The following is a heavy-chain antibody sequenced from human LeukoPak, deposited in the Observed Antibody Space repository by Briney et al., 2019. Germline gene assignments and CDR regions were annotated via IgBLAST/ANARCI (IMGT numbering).Heavy chain of an antibody. J-gene: IGHJ4*02. Sequence: PSETLSLTCAVYGGSFSGYYWSWIRQPPGKGLEWIGEINHSGSTNYNPSLESRVTISVDTSKNQFSLKLSSVTAADTAVYYCATTLLYSSGWYFPPRSFFDYWGQGTLVTVSS. CDR1: GGSFSGYY. CDR2: INHSGST. V-gene: IGHV4-34*01. D-gene: IGHD6-19*01. CDR3: ATTLLYSSGWYFPPRSFFDY.